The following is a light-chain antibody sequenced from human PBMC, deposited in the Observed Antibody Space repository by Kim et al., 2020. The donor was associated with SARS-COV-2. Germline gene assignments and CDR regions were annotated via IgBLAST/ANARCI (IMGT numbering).Light chain of an antibody. J-gene: IGLJ1*01. CDR3: QVWDSSSDHYV. V-gene: IGLV3-21*04. CDR1: NIGSKS. CDR2: YDS. Sequence: SYELTQPPSVSVAPGKTARITCGGNNIGSKSVHWYQQKPGQAPVLVIYYDSDRPSGIPERFSGSNSGNTATLTISRVEAGGEADYYCQVWDSSSDHYVFG.